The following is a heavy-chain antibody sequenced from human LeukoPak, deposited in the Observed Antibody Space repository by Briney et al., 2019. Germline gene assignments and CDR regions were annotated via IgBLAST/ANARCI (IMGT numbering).Heavy chain of an antibody. Sequence: GGSLRLSCAASGFTVSSNYMSWVRQAPGKGLGWVSVIYSGGSTYYADSVKGRFTISRDNSKNTLYLQMNSLRAEDTGVYYCARDRRYYYGMDVWGQGTTVTVSS. CDR2: IYSGGST. V-gene: IGHV3-66*01. D-gene: IGHD6-6*01. CDR1: GFTVSSNY. CDR3: ARDRRYYYGMDV. J-gene: IGHJ6*02.